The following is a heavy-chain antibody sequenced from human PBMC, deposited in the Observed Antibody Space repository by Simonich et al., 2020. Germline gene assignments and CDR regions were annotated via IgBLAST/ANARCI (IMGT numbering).Heavy chain of an antibody. Sequence: QVQLVQSGAEVKKPGASVKVSCRASGYTFTGYYMHWVRQAPGKGLEWMGWINPNSWGKNSAQKLQGRVTMTRDTSISKAYMELSRLRSDDTAVYYCARDRAARYYYYYYMDVWGKGTTVTVSS. V-gene: IGHV1-2*02. CDR3: ARDRAARYYYYYYMDV. CDR2: INPNSWGK. CDR1: GYTFTGYY. J-gene: IGHJ6*03. D-gene: IGHD6-6*01.